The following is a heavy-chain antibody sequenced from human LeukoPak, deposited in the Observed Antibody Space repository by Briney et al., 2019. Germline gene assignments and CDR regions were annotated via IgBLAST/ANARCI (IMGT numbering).Heavy chain of an antibody. J-gene: IGHJ4*02. Sequence: GGSLRLSCTASGFTFRRYWMSWARQASGKGLEWVANIKQDGSEKYYVDSVKGRFTISRDNAKNSLYLQMNSLRAEDTAVYYCVGLGENYWGQGTLVTVSS. V-gene: IGHV3-7*02. CDR2: IKQDGSEK. D-gene: IGHD3-10*01. CDR3: VGLGENY. CDR1: GFTFRRYW.